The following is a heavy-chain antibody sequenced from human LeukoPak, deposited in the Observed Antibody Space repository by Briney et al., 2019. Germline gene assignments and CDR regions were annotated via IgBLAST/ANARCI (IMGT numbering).Heavy chain of an antibody. V-gene: IGHV4-34*01. Sequence: SETLSLTCAVYGGSFSGYYWSWIRQPPGKGLEWIGEINHSGSTNYNASLKSRVTISLDTSKNQFSLKLSSVTAADTAVYYCARANGVVAAAGTPYFDYWGQGTLVTVSS. CDR2: INHSGST. J-gene: IGHJ4*02. D-gene: IGHD6-13*01. CDR1: GGSFSGYY. CDR3: ARANGVVAAAGTPYFDY.